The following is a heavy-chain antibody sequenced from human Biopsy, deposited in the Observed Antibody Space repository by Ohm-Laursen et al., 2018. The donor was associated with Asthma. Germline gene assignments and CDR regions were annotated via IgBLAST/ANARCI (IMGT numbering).Heavy chain of an antibody. CDR1: GDTFSSNS. CDR3: ARGYGGYDRIVYFYSGLEV. Sequence: SSVKDSCKVSGDTFSSNSINWVRQAPGQGLEWMGGLIPVFASTMYSQKFQGRVTITADESRSTAYTELSSLSSEDTAVYYCARGYGGYDRIVYFYSGLEVWGQGTPVTVSS. J-gene: IGHJ6*02. CDR2: LIPVFAST. V-gene: IGHV1-69*13. D-gene: IGHD5-12*01.